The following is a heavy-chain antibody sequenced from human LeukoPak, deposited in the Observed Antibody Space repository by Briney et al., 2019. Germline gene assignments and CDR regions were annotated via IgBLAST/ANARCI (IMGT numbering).Heavy chain of an antibody. Sequence: ASVKVSCKASGYTFTGYYMHWVRQAPGQGLEWMGWINPNSVGTNYAQKFQGRVTMTSDTSISTAYMELSRLRFDDTAVYYCARPRDYGDYDAFDIWGQGTTVTVSS. CDR2: INPNSVGT. J-gene: IGHJ3*02. D-gene: IGHD4-17*01. CDR3: ARPRDYGDYDAFDI. CDR1: GYTFTGYY. V-gene: IGHV1-2*02.